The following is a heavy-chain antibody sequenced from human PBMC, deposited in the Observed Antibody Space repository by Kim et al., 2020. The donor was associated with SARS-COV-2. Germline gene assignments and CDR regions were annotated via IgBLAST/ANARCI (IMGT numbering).Heavy chain of an antibody. D-gene: IGHD1-26*01. J-gene: IGHJ3*02. CDR1: GGSISSGGYY. V-gene: IGHV4-31*03. Sequence: SETLSLTCTVSGGSISSGGYYWSWIRQHPGKGLEWIGYIYYSGSTYYNPSLKSRVTISVDTSKNQFSLKLSSVTAADTAVYYCASDSGSYNNAFDIWGQGTMVTVSS. CDR3: ASDSGSYNNAFDI. CDR2: IYYSGST.